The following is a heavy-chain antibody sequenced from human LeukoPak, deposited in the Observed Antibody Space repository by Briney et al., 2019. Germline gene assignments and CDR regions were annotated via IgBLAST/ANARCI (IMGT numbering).Heavy chain of an antibody. CDR3: AKVGDYGHYGGYFDL. CDR1: GFTFDDYA. CDR2: ISWNSGSI. Sequence: GRSLRLSCAASGFTFDDYAMHWVRQAPGKGLEWVSGISWNSGSIGYADSVKGRFTISRDNAKNSLYLQMNSLRAEDTALYYCAKVGDYGHYGGYFDLWGRGTLVTVSS. J-gene: IGHJ2*01. D-gene: IGHD4-17*01. V-gene: IGHV3-9*01.